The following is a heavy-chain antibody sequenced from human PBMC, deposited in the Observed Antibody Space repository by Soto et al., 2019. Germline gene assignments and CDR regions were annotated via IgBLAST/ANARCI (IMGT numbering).Heavy chain of an antibody. CDR1: GSTFSNDW. CDR3: ARDRSYSLDV. CDR2: INSDGSST. V-gene: IGHV3-74*01. J-gene: IGHJ6*02. Sequence: GGSLRLSCAVSGSTFSNDWMHWVRQAPGKGLVWDSHINSDGSSTNYADFVKGRFTIARDNAKNTVYLQMNSLRAEDTAVYYCARDRSYSLDVWGQGTTVTVS.